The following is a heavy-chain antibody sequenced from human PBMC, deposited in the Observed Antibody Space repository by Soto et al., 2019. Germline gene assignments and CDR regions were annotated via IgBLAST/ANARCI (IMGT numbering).Heavy chain of an antibody. J-gene: IGHJ3*02. CDR3: VRLMNDIVVTITLDAAFDI. Sequence: GASVKVSCKASGYTFTSYAMHWVRQAPGQRLEWMGWINAGNGNTKYSQKFQGRVTITRDTSASTAYMELSSLRSEDTAVYFCVRLMNDIVVTITLDAAFDIWGQGTMVTVSS. CDR2: INAGNGNT. CDR1: GYTFTSYA. D-gene: IGHD5-12*01. V-gene: IGHV1-3*01.